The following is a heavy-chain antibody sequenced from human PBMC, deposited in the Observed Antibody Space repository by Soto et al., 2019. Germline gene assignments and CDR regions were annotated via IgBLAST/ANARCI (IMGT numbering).Heavy chain of an antibody. Sequence: SLSLTCTVSVDSITTYYWSWIRQPAGKGLEWIGRIDTSGNTNYNPSLKSRVTMSVDTSKKQFSLKLTSVTAADTAVYYCARYSNNWFQTEGMDVWGQGTTVTVSS. D-gene: IGHD6-13*01. CDR3: ARYSNNWFQTEGMDV. J-gene: IGHJ6*02. CDR1: VDSITTYY. V-gene: IGHV4-4*07. CDR2: IDTSGNT.